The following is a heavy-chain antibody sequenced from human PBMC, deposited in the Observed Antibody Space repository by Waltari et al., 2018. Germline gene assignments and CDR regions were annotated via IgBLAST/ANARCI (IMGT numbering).Heavy chain of an antibody. V-gene: IGHV1-24*01. Sequence: QVQLVQSGAEVKKPGASVKVSCKVSGYTLTELSMHWVRQAPGKGLEWMGGFDPEDGETIYAQKFQGRGTMTEDTSTDTAYMELSSLRSEDTAVYYCATAGYYYDSSGYPGGYWGQGTLVTVSS. D-gene: IGHD3-22*01. CDR1: GYTLTELS. CDR3: ATAGYYYDSSGYPGGY. J-gene: IGHJ4*02. CDR2: FDPEDGET.